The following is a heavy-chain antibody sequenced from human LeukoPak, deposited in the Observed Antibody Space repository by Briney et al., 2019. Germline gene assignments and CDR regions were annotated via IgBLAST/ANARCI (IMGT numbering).Heavy chain of an antibody. CDR2: IIPIFGTA. Sequence: ASVKVSCKASGGTFSSYAISWVRQAPGQGLEWMGGIIPIFGTANYAQKFQGRVTITADESTSTAYMELSSLRSEDTAVYYCARGYYYDSSGYSDYWGQVTLVTVSS. J-gene: IGHJ4*02. D-gene: IGHD3-22*01. CDR3: ARGYYYDSSGYSDY. V-gene: IGHV1-69*13. CDR1: GGTFSSYA.